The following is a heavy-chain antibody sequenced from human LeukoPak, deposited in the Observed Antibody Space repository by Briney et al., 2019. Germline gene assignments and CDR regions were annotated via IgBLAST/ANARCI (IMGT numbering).Heavy chain of an antibody. Sequence: PSETLSLTCAVSGYSISSGYYWGWIRQPPGKGLEWIGSIYYSGSTYYNPSLKSRVTISVDTSKNQFSLKLSSVTAADTAVYYCARHALDLGYFDYWGQGTLVTVSS. V-gene: IGHV4-38-2*01. CDR1: GYSISSGYY. CDR3: ARHALDLGYFDY. CDR2: IYYSGST. J-gene: IGHJ4*02. D-gene: IGHD3/OR15-3a*01.